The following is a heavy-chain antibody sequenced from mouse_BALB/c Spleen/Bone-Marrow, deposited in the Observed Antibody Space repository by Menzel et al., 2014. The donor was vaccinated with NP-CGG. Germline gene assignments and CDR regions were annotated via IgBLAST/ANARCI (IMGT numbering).Heavy chain of an antibody. Sequence: QSGAELVKPGASVKMSCKASGYIFISYNMHWVKQTPGQGLEWIGTIYPGNGDTSYNQKFKGKASLTADKSSSTAYMQLSSLTSEDSAVYYCARSNWDGGNYFDYWGQGTTLTASS. J-gene: IGHJ2*01. CDR3: ARSNWDGGNYFDY. CDR2: IYPGNGDT. D-gene: IGHD4-1*01. V-gene: IGHV1-12*01. CDR1: GYIFISYN.